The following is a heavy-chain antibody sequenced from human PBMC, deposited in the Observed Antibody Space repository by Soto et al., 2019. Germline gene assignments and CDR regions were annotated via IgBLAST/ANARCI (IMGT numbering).Heavy chain of an antibody. Sequence: GGSLRLSCAASGFTFSSYAMGWVRQPPGRGLEWVSMISGSGGNTYYADSVKGRFTISRDNPKITLYLQMDSLRAEDTAVYYCTRGDRNSGLDYWGQGTLVTVSS. CDR2: ISGSGGNT. CDR1: GFTFSSYA. D-gene: IGHD6-19*01. CDR3: TRGDRNSGLDY. V-gene: IGHV3-23*01. J-gene: IGHJ4*02.